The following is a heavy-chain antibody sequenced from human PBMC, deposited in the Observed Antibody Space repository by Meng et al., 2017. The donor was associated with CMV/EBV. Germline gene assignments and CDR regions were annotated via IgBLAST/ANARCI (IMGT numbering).Heavy chain of an antibody. CDR3: ARDGCSSTSCFYFDY. CDR1: GFTFSSYA. V-gene: IGHV3-30-3*01. J-gene: IGHJ4*02. Sequence: GGSLRLSCAASGFTFSSYAMHWVRQAPGKGLEWVAVISYDGSNKYYEDSVKGRFTISRDNSKNTLYLQMNSLRAEDTAVYYCARDGCSSTSCFYFDYWGQGTLVTVSS. D-gene: IGHD2-2*01. CDR2: ISYDGSNK.